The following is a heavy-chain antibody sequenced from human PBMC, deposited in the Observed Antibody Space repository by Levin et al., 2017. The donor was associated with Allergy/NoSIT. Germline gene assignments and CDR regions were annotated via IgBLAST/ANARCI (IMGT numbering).Heavy chain of an antibody. V-gene: IGHV3-20*01. CDR1: GFTFDDYG. CDR3: ARHRFTMNIHDGFDI. D-gene: IGHD2/OR15-2a*01. Sequence: GESLKISCAASGFTFDDYGMSWVRQAPGKGLEWGSGINWNGGSTGYADSVKGRLTISRDNAKNSLYLQMNSLRAEDTALYHCARHRFTMNIHDGFDIWGQGTMVIVSS. J-gene: IGHJ3*02. CDR2: INWNGGST.